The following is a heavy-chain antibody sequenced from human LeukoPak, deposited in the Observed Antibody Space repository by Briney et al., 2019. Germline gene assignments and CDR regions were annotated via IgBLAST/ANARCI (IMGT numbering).Heavy chain of an antibody. Sequence: SETLSLTCALSGGSIKNYYWSWIRQPLGKGLEWIGYDYYTGTTSYNPSLKSRVTISVETSKNQFSLTLNSVTAADTAVYHCARQSDPYYHYGLDFWGQGTTVIVSS. J-gene: IGHJ6*02. V-gene: IGHV4-59*01. CDR2: DYYTGTT. CDR1: GGSIKNYY. CDR3: ARQSDPYYHYGLDF.